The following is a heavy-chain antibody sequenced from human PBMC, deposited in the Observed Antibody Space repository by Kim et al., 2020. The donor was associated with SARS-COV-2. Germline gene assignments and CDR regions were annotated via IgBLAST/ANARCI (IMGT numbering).Heavy chain of an antibody. V-gene: IGHV1-18*01. CDR3: ARDWYYDSSGYYYTGRSDFDY. CDR2: ISAYNGNT. J-gene: IGHJ4*02. Sequence: ASVKVSCKASGYTFTSYGISWVRQAPGQGLEWMGWISAYNGNTNYAQKLQGRVTMTTDTSTITAYMELRSLRSDDTAVYYCARDWYYDSSGYYYTGRSDFDYWGQGTLVTVSS. D-gene: IGHD3-22*01. CDR1: GYTFTSYG.